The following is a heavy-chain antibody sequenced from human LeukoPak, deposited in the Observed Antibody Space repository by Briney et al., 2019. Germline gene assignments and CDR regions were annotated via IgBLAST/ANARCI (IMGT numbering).Heavy chain of an antibody. CDR2: ISGSGGTT. CDR3: AKDRLPLIRGIDY. V-gene: IGHV3-23*01. D-gene: IGHD3-10*01. Sequence: GGSLRLSCAASGFTFNTYTMNWVRQAPGKGLEWVSAISGSGGTTYYADSVKGRFTISRDNSKNTLYLQMNSLRAEDTAVYYCAKDRLPLIRGIDYWGQGTLVTVSS. CDR1: GFTFNTYT. J-gene: IGHJ4*02.